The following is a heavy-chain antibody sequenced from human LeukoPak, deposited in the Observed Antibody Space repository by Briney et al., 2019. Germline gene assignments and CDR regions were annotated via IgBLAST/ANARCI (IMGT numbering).Heavy chain of an antibody. D-gene: IGHD5-18*01. V-gene: IGHV3-11*01. CDR3: ATYVETAVVFDF. J-gene: IGHJ4*02. CDR2: ISASATTI. Sequence: GGSLRLSCAASGLTFSDSYMTWIRQAPGKGLEWVSYISASATTIYYADSVKGRFTISRDNAKNSLYLQMNSLRAEDTAVYYCATYVETAVVFDFWGQGILVTVSS. CDR1: GLTFSDSY.